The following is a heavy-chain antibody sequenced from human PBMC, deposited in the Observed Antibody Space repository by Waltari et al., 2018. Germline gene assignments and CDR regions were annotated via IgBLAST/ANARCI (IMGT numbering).Heavy chain of an antibody. J-gene: IGHJ4*02. CDR2: INPICGGT. CDR3: ARLACGSTSCSSVICSDY. CDR1: GYAFTCYY. V-gene: IGHV1-2*06. D-gene: IGHD2-2*01. Sequence: QVQLVRSASEVKKPGSSVKVSCKASGYAFTCYYMHLLLQGTGQWLEWMGRINPICGGTNDAQKFQGRVTMTRDKSTSTAYMELSRLRSDDTAVYYCARLACGSTSCSSVICSDYWGQGTLVTVSS.